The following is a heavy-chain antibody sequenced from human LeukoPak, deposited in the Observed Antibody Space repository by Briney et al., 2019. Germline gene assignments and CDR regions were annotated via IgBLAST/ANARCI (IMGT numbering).Heavy chain of an antibody. D-gene: IGHD6-19*01. CDR2: INPNSGGT. V-gene: IGHV1-2*02. CDR1: GYTFTGYS. CDR3: APTYSDRWYYFDY. J-gene: IGHJ4*02. Sequence: GASVKVSCKASGYTFTGYSMHWVRQAPGQVLEWMGWINPNSGGTSYAQKFQGRVTMTRDTSISTAYMELSRLISDDTAIYYCAPTYSDRWYYFDYWGQGTLVTVSS.